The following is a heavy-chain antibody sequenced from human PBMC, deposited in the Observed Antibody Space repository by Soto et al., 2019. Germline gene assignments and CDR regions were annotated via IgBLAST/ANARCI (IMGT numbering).Heavy chain of an antibody. D-gene: IGHD4-17*01. V-gene: IGHV1-69*02. CDR3: ARGNYGGNYVQFAP. CDR1: GGTFSSYT. J-gene: IGHJ5*02. CDR2: IIPILGIA. Sequence: QVQLVQSGAEVKKPGSSVKVSCKASGGTFSSYTISWVRQAPGQGLEWMGRIIPILGIANYAQKFQGRVTSTADKSTSTAYMELSSLRSEDTAVYYCARGNYGGNYVQFAPWGQGTLVTVSS.